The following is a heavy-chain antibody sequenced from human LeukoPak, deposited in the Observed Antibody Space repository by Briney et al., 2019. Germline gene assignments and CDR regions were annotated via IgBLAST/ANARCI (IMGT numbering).Heavy chain of an antibody. CDR3: AKDKDTPATAQPQRGYFES. D-gene: IGHD2-21*02. J-gene: IGHJ4*02. CDR2: MSSSGNTT. CDR1: GFTFSHYA. Sequence: GGSLRLSCAASGFTFSHYAIYWVRQAPGKGLEWVSGMSSSGNTTYYADSVKGWFTMSRDNSKNTVDLQMNSLRAEDTAVYFCAKDKDTPATAQPQRGYFESWGRGTLVTVSS. V-gene: IGHV3-23*01.